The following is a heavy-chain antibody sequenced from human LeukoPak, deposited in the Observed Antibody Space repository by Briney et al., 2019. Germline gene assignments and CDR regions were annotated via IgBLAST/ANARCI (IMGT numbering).Heavy chain of an antibody. CDR2: ISSTSTYI. Sequence: PGGSLRLSCVVSGFTFSRATMNWVRQATGKGLEWVSSISSTSTYINYADSVKGRFTISRDNAKKSLYLQMNGLRGEDTAMYYCASDDYGDYEDGFDIWGQGTMVTVSS. CDR1: GFTFSRAT. J-gene: IGHJ3*02. D-gene: IGHD4-17*01. V-gene: IGHV3-21*01. CDR3: ASDDYGDYEDGFDI.